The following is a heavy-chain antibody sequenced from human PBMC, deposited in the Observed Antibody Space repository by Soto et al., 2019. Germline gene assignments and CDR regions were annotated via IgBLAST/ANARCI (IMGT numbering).Heavy chain of an antibody. CDR2: INHSGIA. J-gene: IGHJ5*02. D-gene: IGHD2-21*02. V-gene: IGHV4-34*01. Sequence: QVPLQQWGAGLLKPSETLSLTCAVSGGSFGAYFWNWVRQSPRKGLEWIVEINHSGIANYNPSLKSRVVASVDSSKNKLFLNLRAVTAADTAVYYCAVTATHNSFDPWGQGTLVTVSS. CDR1: GGSFGAYF. CDR3: AVTATHNSFDP.